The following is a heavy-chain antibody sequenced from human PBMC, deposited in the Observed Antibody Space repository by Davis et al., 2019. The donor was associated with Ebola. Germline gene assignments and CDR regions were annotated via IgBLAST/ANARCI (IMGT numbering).Heavy chain of an antibody. CDR1: GFTFSSYW. V-gene: IGHV3-7*03. CDR3: GKADCGGDCRVVDY. J-gene: IGHJ4*02. CDR2: IKQDGSEK. Sequence: GGSLRLSCAASGFTFSSYWMSWVRQAPGKGLEWVANIKQDGSEKYYVDSVKGRFTISRDNSKNSLYLQMNALTTEDTALYYCGKADCGGDCRVVDYWGQGTLVTVSS. D-gene: IGHD2-21*02.